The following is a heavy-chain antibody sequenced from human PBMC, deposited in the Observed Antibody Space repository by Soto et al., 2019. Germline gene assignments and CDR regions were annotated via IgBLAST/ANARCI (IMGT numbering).Heavy chain of an antibody. J-gene: IGHJ5*02. CDR3: ARAGLDYGDQVVGNWFDP. CDR2: FSAYNGNT. V-gene: IGHV1-18*04. CDR1: GYTFTSYG. Sequence: QVQLVQSGAEVKKPGASVKVSCKASGYTFTSYGISWVRQAPGQGLEWMGWFSAYNGNTNYAQKLQGRVTMTTDTSTSTAYMELRSLRSDDTAVYYCARAGLDYGDQVVGNWFDPWGQGTLVTVSS. D-gene: IGHD4-17*01.